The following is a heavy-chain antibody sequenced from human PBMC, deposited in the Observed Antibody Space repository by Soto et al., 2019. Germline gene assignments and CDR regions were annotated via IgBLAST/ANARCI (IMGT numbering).Heavy chain of an antibody. J-gene: IGHJ3*02. CDR1: GYTFSGYY. D-gene: IGHD3-10*01. Sequence: ASVKVSCKASGYTFSGYYMHWVRQAPGQGLEWMGWINPNSGGTNYAQKFQGWLTMTRDTSISTAYMELSRLRSDDTAVYHCAIENRIWFGAASRAFDIWGQGTMVTVSS. CDR3: AIENRIWFGAASRAFDI. CDR2: INPNSGGT. V-gene: IGHV1-2*04.